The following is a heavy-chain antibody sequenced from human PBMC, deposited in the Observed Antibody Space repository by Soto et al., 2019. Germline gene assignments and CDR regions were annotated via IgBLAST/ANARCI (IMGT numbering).Heavy chain of an antibody. CDR3: ARAPSSLGVVITYYFDY. D-gene: IGHD3-3*01. CDR1: GGTFSSYA. CDR2: IIPIFGTA. V-gene: IGHV1-69*06. J-gene: IGHJ4*02. Sequence: SVKVSCKASGGTFSSYAISWVRQAPGQGLEWMGGIIPIFGTANYAQKFQGRVTITADKSTSTAYMELSSLRSEDTAVYYCARAPSSLGVVITYYFDYWGQRTLVTVSS.